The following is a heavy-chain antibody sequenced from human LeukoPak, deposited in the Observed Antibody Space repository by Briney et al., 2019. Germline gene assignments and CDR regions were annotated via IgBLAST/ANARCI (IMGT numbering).Heavy chain of an antibody. CDR1: GFTFSNAW. D-gene: IGHD6-19*01. Sequence: PGGSLRLSCAASGFTFSNAWMSWVRQAPGKGLEWVSSISSSSSYIYYADSVKGRFTISRDNAKNSLYLQMNSLRAEDTAVYYCAREIAVAGFDYWGQGTLVTVSS. J-gene: IGHJ4*02. V-gene: IGHV3-21*01. CDR3: AREIAVAGFDY. CDR2: ISSSSSYI.